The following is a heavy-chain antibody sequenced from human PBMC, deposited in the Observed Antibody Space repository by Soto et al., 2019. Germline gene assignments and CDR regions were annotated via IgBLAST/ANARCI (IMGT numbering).Heavy chain of an antibody. CDR2: ISYDGSDK. CDR1: GFTFSSYA. Sequence: GGSLRLSCAASGFTFSSYAMHWLRQAPGKGLECVAVISYDGSDKYYPDSVRGRFTISRDNSMNTLHLQMSSLRPEDTAVYYCTRSKGYCSGASCYGDYYYGLDVWGQGTTVTVSS. V-gene: IGHV3-30-3*01. J-gene: IGHJ6*02. CDR3: TRSKGYCSGASCYGDYYYGLDV. D-gene: IGHD2-2*01.